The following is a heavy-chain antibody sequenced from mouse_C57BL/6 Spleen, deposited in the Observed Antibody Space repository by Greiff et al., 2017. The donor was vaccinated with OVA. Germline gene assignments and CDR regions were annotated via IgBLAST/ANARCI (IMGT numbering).Heavy chain of an antibody. CDR3: ARRYSKSSMAY. CDR1: GFTFSDYY. V-gene: IGHV5-12*01. Sequence: EVMLVESGGGLVQPGGSLKLSCAASGFTFSDYYMYWVRQTPEKRLEWVAYISNGGGSTYYPHTVKGRFTISIDNAKNTLYLQLSRLKSEDTAMYYCARRYSKSSMAYWGQGTSVTVSS. CDR2: ISNGGGST. D-gene: IGHD2-5*01. J-gene: IGHJ4*01.